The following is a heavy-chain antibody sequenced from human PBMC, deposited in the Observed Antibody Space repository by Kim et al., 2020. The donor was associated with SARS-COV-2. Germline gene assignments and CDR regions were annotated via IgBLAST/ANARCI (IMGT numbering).Heavy chain of an antibody. CDR2: IYYSGST. CDR3: ARQDPGGEGWFDP. V-gene: IGHV4-39*01. D-gene: IGHD2-21*01. CDR1: GGSISSSSYY. Sequence: SETLSLTCTVSGGSISSSSYYWGWIRQPPGKGLEWIGSIYYSGSTYYNPSLKSRVTISVDTSKNQFSLKLSSVTAADTAVYYCARQDPGGEGWFDPWGQGTLVTVSS. J-gene: IGHJ5*02.